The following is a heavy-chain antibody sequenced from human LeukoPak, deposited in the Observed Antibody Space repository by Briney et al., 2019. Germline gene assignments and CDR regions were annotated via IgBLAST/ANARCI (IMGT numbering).Heavy chain of an antibody. CDR3: ARGPYYDFWSGQTHRNYYFDY. CDR2: ISGSGGST. Sequence: PGGSLRLSCAASGFTFSSYAMSWVRQAPGKGLEWVSAISGSGGSTYYADSVKGRFTISRDNAKNSLYLQMNSLRAEDTAVYYCARGPYYDFWSGQTHRNYYFDYWGQGTLVTVSS. J-gene: IGHJ4*02. CDR1: GFTFSSYA. V-gene: IGHV3-23*01. D-gene: IGHD3-3*01.